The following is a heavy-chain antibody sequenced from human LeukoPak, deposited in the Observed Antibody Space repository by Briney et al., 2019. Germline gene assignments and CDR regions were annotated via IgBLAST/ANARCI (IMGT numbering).Heavy chain of an antibody. V-gene: IGHV1-69*05. CDR3: ASATYYYDSSGYYKPPLFDY. D-gene: IGHD3-22*01. Sequence: GSSVKVSCKASGGTFSSYAISWVRQAPGQGLEWMGGIIPIFGTANYAQKFQGRATITTDESTSTAYMELSSLRSEDTAVYYCASATYYYDSSGYYKPPLFDYWGQGTLVTVSS. CDR2: IIPIFGTA. CDR1: GGTFSSYA. J-gene: IGHJ4*02.